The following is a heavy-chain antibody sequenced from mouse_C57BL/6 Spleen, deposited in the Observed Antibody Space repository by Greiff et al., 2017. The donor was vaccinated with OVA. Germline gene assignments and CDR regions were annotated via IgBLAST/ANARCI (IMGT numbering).Heavy chain of an antibody. V-gene: IGHV1-50*01. Sequence: QVQLKQPGAELVKPGASVKLSCKASGYTFTSYWMQWVKQRPGQGLEWIGEIDPSDSYTNYNQKFKGKATLTVDTSSSTAYMQLSSLTSEDSAVYYCARGWADYWGQGTTLTVSS. CDR2: IDPSDSYT. J-gene: IGHJ2*01. CDR3: ARGWADY. CDR1: GYTFTSYW. D-gene: IGHD1-1*02.